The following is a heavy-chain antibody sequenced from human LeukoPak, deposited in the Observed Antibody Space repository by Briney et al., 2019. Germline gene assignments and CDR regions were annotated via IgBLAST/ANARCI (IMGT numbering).Heavy chain of an antibody. CDR3: AKIYDSSAFDY. Sequence: SETLSLTCAVSGYSISSGYYWGWIRQPPGKGLEWIGSIYHSGSTYYNPSLKSRVTISVDTSKNQFSLKLSSVTAADTAVYYCAKIYDSSAFDYRGQGTLVTVSS. J-gene: IGHJ4*02. V-gene: IGHV4-38-2*01. D-gene: IGHD3-22*01. CDR1: GYSISSGYY. CDR2: IYHSGST.